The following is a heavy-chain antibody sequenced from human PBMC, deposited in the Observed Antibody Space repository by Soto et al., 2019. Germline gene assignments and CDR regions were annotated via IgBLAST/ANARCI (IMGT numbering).Heavy chain of an antibody. D-gene: IGHD4-17*01. Sequence: ASVKVSCKASGYTFTSYGISWVRQAPGQGLEWMGWISAYNGNTNYAQKLQGRGTMTTDTSTSTAYMELRSLRSDDTAVYYCARDWEDYGDYVAGVDYWGQGTLVTVSS. CDR1: GYTFTSYG. CDR3: ARDWEDYGDYVAGVDY. V-gene: IGHV1-18*01. J-gene: IGHJ4*02. CDR2: ISAYNGNT.